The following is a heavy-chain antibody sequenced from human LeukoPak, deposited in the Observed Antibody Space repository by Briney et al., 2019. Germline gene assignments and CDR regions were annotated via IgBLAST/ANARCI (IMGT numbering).Heavy chain of an antibody. V-gene: IGHV3-23*01. J-gene: IGHJ4*02. D-gene: IGHD3-10*01. CDR3: AKGSSYYGSGSHFDY. CDR2: ISGSGSIT. CDR1: GFTFSIYA. Sequence: AGSLRLSCAASGFTFSIYAMNWVRQAPGKGLEWVSAISGSGSITYYAHSVKGRFTISRDNSKNTLYLQMNSLRAEDTAVYYCAKGSSYYGSGSHFDYWGQGTLVTVSS.